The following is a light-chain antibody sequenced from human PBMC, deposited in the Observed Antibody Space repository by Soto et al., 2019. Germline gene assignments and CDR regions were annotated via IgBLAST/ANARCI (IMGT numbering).Light chain of an antibody. V-gene: IGKV3-20*01. J-gene: IGKJ3*01. CDR1: QSVSSNY. CDR3: QQYGTSPFT. Sequence: EIVLTQSPGTLSLSPGERATLSCRASQSVSSNYLTWYQQKPGQAPRLLIYGASSRATGIADRFSGSGSGKHFTLTIRRLEPEDFAVYCCQQYGTSPFTFGPGTKVDIK. CDR2: GAS.